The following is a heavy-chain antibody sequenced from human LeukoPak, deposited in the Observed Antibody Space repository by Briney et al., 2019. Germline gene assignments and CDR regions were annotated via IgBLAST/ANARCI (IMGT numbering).Heavy chain of an antibody. J-gene: IGHJ4*02. CDR1: GGSISSGGYY. CDR3: ARGSLGDSSGYYPFDY. Sequence: SQTLSLTCTVSGGSISSGGYYWSWIRQPPGKGLEWIGYIYHSGSTYYNPSLKSRVTISVDTSKNQFSLKLSSVTAADTAVYYCARGSLGDSSGYYPFDYWGQGTLVTVSS. D-gene: IGHD3-22*01. V-gene: IGHV4-30-2*01. CDR2: IYHSGST.